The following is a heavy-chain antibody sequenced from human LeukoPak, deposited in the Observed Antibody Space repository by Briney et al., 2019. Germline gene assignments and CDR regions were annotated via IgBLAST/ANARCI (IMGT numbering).Heavy chain of an antibody. CDR3: ARDDEYDFYGMDV. Sequence: GGSLRLSCAASGFTFSSYSMNWVRQAPGKGLEWVSSISSSSSYIYYADSVKGRFTISRDNAKNSLYLQMSSLRAEDTAVYYCARDDEYDFYGMDVWGQGTTVTVSS. CDR1: GFTFSSYS. J-gene: IGHJ6*02. V-gene: IGHV3-21*01. CDR2: ISSSSSYI.